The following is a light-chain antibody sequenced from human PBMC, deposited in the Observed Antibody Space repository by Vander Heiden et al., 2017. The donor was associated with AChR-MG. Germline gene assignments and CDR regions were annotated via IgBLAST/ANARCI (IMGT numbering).Light chain of an antibody. CDR2: WAS. CDR3: QHSGT. CDR1: QSVLYSSNNKNY. Sequence: DIVMTQSPDSLAVSLGERATINCKPSQSVLYSSNNKNYLAWYQQKPGQPPKLLIYWASTRESGVPERFSGSGSGTDFTLTISSLQAEDVAVYYCQHSGTFGQGTKVEIK. V-gene: IGKV4-1*01. J-gene: IGKJ1*01.